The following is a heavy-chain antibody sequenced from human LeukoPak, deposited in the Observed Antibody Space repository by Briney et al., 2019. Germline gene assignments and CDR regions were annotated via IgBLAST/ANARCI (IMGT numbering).Heavy chain of an antibody. CDR3: AREGYGDYVLDY. D-gene: IGHD4-17*01. CDR1: GFTFSSYW. CDR2: IKTDGRST. Sequence: GGSLRPSCAASGFTFSSYWMHWVRQAPGKGLVWVSRIKTDGRSTSYADSVKGRFTIPRDNAKNTLYLQMNSLRAEDTAVYYCAREGYGDYVLDYWGQGTLVTVSS. J-gene: IGHJ4*02. V-gene: IGHV3-74*01.